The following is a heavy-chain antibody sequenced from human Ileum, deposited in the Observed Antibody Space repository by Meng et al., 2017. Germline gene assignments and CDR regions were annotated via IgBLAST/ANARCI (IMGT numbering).Heavy chain of an antibody. V-gene: IGHV3-23*01. D-gene: IGHD3-22*01. CDR1: GFTFGSYA. CDR3: AKDLGYYYDTSGYYFDY. CDR2: VSGSGGST. J-gene: IGHJ4*02. Sequence: GGSLRLSCAASGFTFGSYAMSWVRQPPGKGLEWVASVSGSGGSTFYADSVKGRFTISRDNSRNTLYLEFHSLRAEDTAVYYCAKDLGYYYDTSGYYFDYWGQGALVTVSS.